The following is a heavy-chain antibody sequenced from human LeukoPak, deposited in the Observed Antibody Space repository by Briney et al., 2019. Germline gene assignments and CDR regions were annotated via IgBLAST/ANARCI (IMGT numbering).Heavy chain of an antibody. D-gene: IGHD2-2*01. Sequence: SETLSLTCTVSGYSISSGYYWGWIRQPPGKGLEWIGSIYHSGSTYYNLSLKSRVTISVDTSKNQFSLKLSSVTAADTAVYYCARPGYCSSTSCYVLAFDIWGQGTMVTVSS. CDR1: GYSISSGYY. CDR3: ARPGYCSSTSCYVLAFDI. J-gene: IGHJ3*02. CDR2: IYHSGST. V-gene: IGHV4-38-2*02.